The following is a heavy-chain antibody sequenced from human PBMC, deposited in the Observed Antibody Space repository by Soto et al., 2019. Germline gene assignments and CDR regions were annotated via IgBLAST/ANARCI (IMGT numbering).Heavy chain of an antibody. CDR1: GGSFSGYY. V-gene: IGHV4-34*01. D-gene: IGHD2-15*01. J-gene: IGHJ3*02. Sequence: QVQLQQWGAGLLKPSETLSLTCAVYGGSFSGYYWSWIRQPPGKGLEWIGEINHSGSTNYNPSLKRRVTISVDTSKNQCSLKLSSVPAADTAVYYCARRYCSGGSCYRPRKGESAFDIWGQGTMVTVSS. CDR3: ARRYCSGGSCYRPRKGESAFDI. CDR2: INHSGST.